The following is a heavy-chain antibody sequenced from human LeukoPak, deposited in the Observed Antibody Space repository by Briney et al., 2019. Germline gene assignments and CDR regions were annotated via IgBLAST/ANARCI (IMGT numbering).Heavy chain of an antibody. J-gene: IGHJ4*02. CDR3: ASTTTTVVRAKTKFDY. CDR2: IYTSGST. CDR1: GYSISSGYY. D-gene: IGHD4-23*01. Sequence: SETLSLTCTVSGYSISSGYYWSWIRQPAGKGLEWIGRIYTSGSTNYNPSLKSRVTISVDTSKNQFSLKLSSVTAADTAVYYCASTTTTVVRAKTKFDYWGQGTLVTVSS. V-gene: IGHV4-61*02.